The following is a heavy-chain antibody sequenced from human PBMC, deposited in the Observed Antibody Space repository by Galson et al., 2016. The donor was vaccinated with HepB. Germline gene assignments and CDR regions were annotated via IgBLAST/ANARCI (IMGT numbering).Heavy chain of an antibody. Sequence: RLSFAASGFTFSSFWVNWVRQAPGKGLEWVASIKKDRRDKYYVGSVRGRFTISRHKAKNSLYLQMYGLTAEDTAVYYCTYGHYGTWGQGTLVTVSS. J-gene: IGHJ5*02. D-gene: IGHD3-10*01. CDR1: GFTFSSFW. V-gene: IGHV3-7*01. CDR3: TYGHYGT. CDR2: IKKDRRDK.